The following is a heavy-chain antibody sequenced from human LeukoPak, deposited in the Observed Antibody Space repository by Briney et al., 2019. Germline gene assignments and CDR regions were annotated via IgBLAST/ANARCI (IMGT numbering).Heavy chain of an antibody. CDR1: GFTFSSIW. CDR2: ISNDGTTT. J-gene: IGHJ3*02. CDR3: ARGHKVAALSLDAIYI. Sequence: AGSLRLSCVASGFTFSSIWMDWVRQAPGKGLVWVSRISNDGTTTTYADSVKGRFTISRDNAKNTLYLQMNSLRGEDTAVYYCARGHKVAALSLDAIYIGNQGTMVTVSS. V-gene: IGHV3-74*01. D-gene: IGHD3-16*02.